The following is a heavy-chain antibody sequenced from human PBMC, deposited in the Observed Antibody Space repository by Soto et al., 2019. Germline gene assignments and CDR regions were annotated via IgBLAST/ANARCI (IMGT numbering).Heavy chain of an antibody. J-gene: IGHJ6*02. CDR3: ARHSSSTSCYLTWMYYYYGMDI. CDR1: GYTFTSYC. V-gene: IGHV1-18*01. D-gene: IGHD2-2*01. Sequence: ASVKVSFKASGYTFTSYCMSWVRQAPGQGLECMGGISAYNGNTNYAQELQGRVTMTTDTSTSTAYMELRSLRSDDTAVYYCARHSSSTSCYLTWMYYYYGMDICGQRTRVTVSS. CDR2: ISAYNGNT.